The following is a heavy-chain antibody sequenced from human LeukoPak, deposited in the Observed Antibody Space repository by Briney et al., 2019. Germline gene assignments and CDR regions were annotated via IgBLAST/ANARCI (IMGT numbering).Heavy chain of an antibody. CDR3: ARSLYGGNSVGWFDP. D-gene: IGHD4-23*01. J-gene: IGHJ5*02. CDR1: GASISGYY. V-gene: IGHV4-59*01. CDR2: IYYSGST. Sequence: PSETLSLTCTVSGASISGYYWSWIRQPPGKGLEWIGYIYYSGSTNYNPSLKSRVTISVDTSKNQFSLKLSSVTAADTAVYYCARSLYGGNSVGWFDPWGQGTLVTVSS.